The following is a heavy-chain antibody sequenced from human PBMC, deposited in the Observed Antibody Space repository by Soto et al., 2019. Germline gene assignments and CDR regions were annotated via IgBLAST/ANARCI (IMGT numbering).Heavy chain of an antibody. J-gene: IGHJ6*03. CDR2: MNPISGNT. D-gene: IGHD2-15*01. CDR1: GGTFSSYA. V-gene: IGHV1-8*02. CDR3: ARGLVGDYYYYMDV. Sequence: ASVKVSCKASGGTFSSYAISWVRQAPGQGLEWMGWMNPISGNTGYAQKFQGRVTMTRNTSISTAYMELSSLRSEDTAVYYCARGLVGDYYYYMDVWGKGTTVTVSS.